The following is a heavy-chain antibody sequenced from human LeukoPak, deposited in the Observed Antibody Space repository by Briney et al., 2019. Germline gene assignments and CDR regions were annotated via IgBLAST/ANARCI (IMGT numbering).Heavy chain of an antibody. Sequence: GGSLRLSCAASGFTFSSYSMNWVRQAPGKGLEWVSSISSSSYIYYADSVKGRFTISRDNAKNSLYLQMNSLRAEDTAVYYCARDSRSGSYLGYYYYMDVWGKGTTVTVSS. V-gene: IGHV3-21*01. CDR1: GFTFSSYS. D-gene: IGHD1-26*01. CDR2: ISSSSYI. J-gene: IGHJ6*03. CDR3: ARDSRSGSYLGYYYYMDV.